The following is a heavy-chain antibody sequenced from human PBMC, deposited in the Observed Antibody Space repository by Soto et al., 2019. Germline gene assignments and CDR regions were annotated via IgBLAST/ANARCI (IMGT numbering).Heavy chain of an antibody. CDR2: IFYRGNT. D-gene: IGHD4-17*01. V-gene: IGHV4-39*01. CDR1: GGSISSSSYY. CDR3: AGLSMTTVTTRAY. Sequence: SETLSLTCTVSGGSISSSSYYWGWIRQPPGKGLEWIGSIFYRGNTYYNPSLESRVTISVDTSKNQFSLKLSSVTAADTAVYYCAGLSMTTVTTRAYWGQGTLVTVSS. J-gene: IGHJ4*02.